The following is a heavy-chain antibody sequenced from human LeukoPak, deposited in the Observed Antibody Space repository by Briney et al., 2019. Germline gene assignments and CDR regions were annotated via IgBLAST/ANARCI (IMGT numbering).Heavy chain of an antibody. Sequence: ASVKVSCMASGYTFTSYGINWVRPAPGQGLEWMGCISAYKGNTNYAQKFQGRVTMTTDTSTSTAYMELRSLRADDTAVYYCARGPGGGSGYYPLEGHYYYYYLDVWGKGTTVTVSS. CDR3: ARGPGGGSGYYPLEGHYYYYYLDV. CDR2: ISAYKGNT. D-gene: IGHD3-22*01. CDR1: GYTFTSYG. J-gene: IGHJ6*03. V-gene: IGHV1-18*04.